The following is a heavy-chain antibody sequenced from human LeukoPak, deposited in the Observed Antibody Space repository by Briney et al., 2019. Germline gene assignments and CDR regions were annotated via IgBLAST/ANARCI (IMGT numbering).Heavy chain of an antibody. Sequence: SGGSLRLSCAASGFTFSSYWMSWVRQAPGKGLEWVANIKQDGSEKYYVDSVKGRFTISRDNAKNSLYPQMNSLRAEDTAVYYCARAVAGAVYYYYMDVWGKGTTVTVSS. CDR2: IKQDGSEK. CDR3: ARAVAGAVYYYYMDV. V-gene: IGHV3-7*01. CDR1: GFTFSSYW. J-gene: IGHJ6*03. D-gene: IGHD6-19*01.